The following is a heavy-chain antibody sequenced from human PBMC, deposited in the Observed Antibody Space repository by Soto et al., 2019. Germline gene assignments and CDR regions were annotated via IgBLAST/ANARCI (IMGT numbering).Heavy chain of an antibody. CDR3: ARDEEP. Sequence: VQLVESGGGVVQPGRSLRFSCAASGVTFSSYAMHWVRQAPGKGLEWVAVIWSDGSKKYYGDSVKGRFTISRDNSKNTLYLQMNSLKVEDTAVYYCARDEEPWGQGTLVIVSS. CDR1: GVTFSSYA. CDR2: IWSDGSKK. V-gene: IGHV3-33*01. J-gene: IGHJ5*02.